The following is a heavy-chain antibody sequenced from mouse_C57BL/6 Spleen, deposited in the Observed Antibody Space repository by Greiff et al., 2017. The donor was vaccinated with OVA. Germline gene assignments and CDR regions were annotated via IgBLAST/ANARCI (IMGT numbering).Heavy chain of an antibody. Sequence: VQLKESGPELVKPGASVKIPCKASGYTFTDYNMDWVKQSHGKSLEWIGDINPNNGGTIYNQKFKGKATLTVDKSSSTAYMELRSLTSEDTAVYYCARKGYYGSSYFYAMDYWGQGTSVTVSS. CDR1: GYTFTDYN. J-gene: IGHJ4*01. CDR3: ARKGYYGSSYFYAMDY. CDR2: INPNNGGT. V-gene: IGHV1-18*01. D-gene: IGHD1-1*01.